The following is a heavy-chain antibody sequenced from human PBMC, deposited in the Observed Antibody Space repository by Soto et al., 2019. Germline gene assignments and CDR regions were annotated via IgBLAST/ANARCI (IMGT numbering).Heavy chain of an antibody. J-gene: IGHJ4*02. Sequence: GSLRLSCVASGFTFSNYAMHWVRQAPGKGLGWVAVISSDGSEKYYLDSVRDRFTISRDNSKNTLYLQMNNLRPEDTAMYYCANSWTTLTTGFDFWGQGALVTVSS. CDR3: ANSWTTLTTGFDF. CDR1: GFTFSNYA. D-gene: IGHD4-17*01. V-gene: IGHV3-30*18. CDR2: ISSDGSEK.